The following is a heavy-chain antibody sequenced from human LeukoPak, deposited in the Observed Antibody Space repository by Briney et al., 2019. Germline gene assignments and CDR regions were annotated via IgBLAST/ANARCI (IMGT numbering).Heavy chain of an antibody. Sequence: SETLSLTCTVSGGSLSSYYWSWIRQPPGKGLEWIGCIYYSGSTNYNPSLKSRVTISVDTSKNQFSLKLSSVTAADTAVYYCARGPIAAAGTAFDPWGQGTLVTVSS. J-gene: IGHJ5*02. D-gene: IGHD6-13*01. CDR2: IYYSGST. CDR3: ARGPIAAAGTAFDP. CDR1: GGSLSSYY. V-gene: IGHV4-59*01.